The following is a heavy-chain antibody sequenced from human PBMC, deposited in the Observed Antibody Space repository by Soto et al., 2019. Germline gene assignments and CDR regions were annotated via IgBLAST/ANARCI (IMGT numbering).Heavy chain of an antibody. CDR1: GGTFNNYA. J-gene: IGHJ4*02. D-gene: IGHD6-13*01. CDR2: IIPVIGPA. CDR3: ATSYGTCWYWDW. V-gene: IGHV1-69*06. Sequence: QVQLVQSGAEVKKPGSSVKVSCKASGGTFNNYAVTWVRQAPGQGLEWMGGIIPVIGPANYAQKFQGRVTITADKPTNTVHMELSSLRSEDTAVYYCATSYGTCWYWDWWGQGTLVTVSS.